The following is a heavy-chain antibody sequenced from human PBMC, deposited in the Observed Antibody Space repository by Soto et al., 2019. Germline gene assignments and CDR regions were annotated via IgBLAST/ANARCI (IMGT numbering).Heavy chain of an antibody. CDR3: TTGKWIQLWFRWNDAFDI. V-gene: IGHV3-15*01. D-gene: IGHD5-18*01. CDR1: GFTFSNAW. CDR2: IKSKTDGGTT. Sequence: PGGSLRLSCAASGFTFSNAWMSWVRQAPGKGLEWVGRIKSKTDGGTTDYAAPVKGRFTISRDDSKNTLYLQMNSLKTEDTAVYYCTTGKWIQLWFRWNDAFDIWGQGTMVTVSS. J-gene: IGHJ3*02.